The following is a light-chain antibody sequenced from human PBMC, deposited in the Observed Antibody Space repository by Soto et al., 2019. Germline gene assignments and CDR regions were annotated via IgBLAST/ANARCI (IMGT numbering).Light chain of an antibody. CDR2: AAS. J-gene: IGKJ4*01. CDR3: LQDYDYPLT. Sequence: ALQMTQSPSSLSASVGDRVTITCRASQGIRNDLGWYQQKPGKAPKVLIHAASSLQSGVPSRFSGSGSGTDFTLTISSLQPEDYGTYYCLQDYDYPLTFGGGTKVEIK. CDR1: QGIRND. V-gene: IGKV1-6*01.